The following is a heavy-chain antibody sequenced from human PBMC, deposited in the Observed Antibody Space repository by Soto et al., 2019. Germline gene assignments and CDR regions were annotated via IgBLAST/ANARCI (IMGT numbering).Heavy chain of an antibody. J-gene: IGHJ4*02. CDR2: ISASGRDI. D-gene: IGHD6-19*01. CDR1: GXTFSNFS. Sequence: GSLRLSCGASGXTFSNFSMSWVRQAPGRGLEWVSGISASGRDIHYADSVKDRFTVSRDNSKNTLYLQMNSLRAEDTDIYYCAKGKTSGWYYFDYWGQGALVTVSS. V-gene: IGHV3-23*01. CDR3: AKGKTSGWYYFDY.